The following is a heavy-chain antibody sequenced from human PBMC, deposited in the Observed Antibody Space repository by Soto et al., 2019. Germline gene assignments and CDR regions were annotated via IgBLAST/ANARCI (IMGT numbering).Heavy chain of an antibody. CDR2: ISSSSSYI. J-gene: IGHJ4*02. D-gene: IGHD1-26*01. V-gene: IGHV3-21*01. Sequence: PGGSLRLSCAASGFTFSSYSMNWVRQAPGKGLEWVSSISSSSSYIYYADSVKGRFTISRDNAKNSLYLQMNSLRAEDTAVYYCATTDWEQPTYLFDYWGQGTLVTVSS. CDR3: ATTDWEQPTYLFDY. CDR1: GFTFSSYS.